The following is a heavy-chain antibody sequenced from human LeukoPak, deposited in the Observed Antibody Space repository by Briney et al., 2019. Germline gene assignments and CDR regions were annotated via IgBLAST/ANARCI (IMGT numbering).Heavy chain of an antibody. D-gene: IGHD3/OR15-3a*01. CDR3: ARALLGTGLYYFDI. Sequence: GGSLRLPCAASGFTFSSYWMSWVRQAPGQGLEWMGWINAGNGNTKYSQKFQGRVTITRDTSASTAYMELSSLRSEDTAVYYCARALLGTGLYYFDIWGQGTLVTVSS. J-gene: IGHJ4*02. V-gene: IGHV1-3*01. CDR1: GFTFSSYW. CDR2: INAGNGNT.